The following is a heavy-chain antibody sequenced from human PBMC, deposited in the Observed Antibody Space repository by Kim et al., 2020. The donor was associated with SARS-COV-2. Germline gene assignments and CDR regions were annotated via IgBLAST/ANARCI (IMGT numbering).Heavy chain of an antibody. CDR1: GGSFSGYY. CDR3: ARDLWGAAAGTLVWYYYYYFDV. D-gene: IGHD6-13*01. Sequence: SETLSLTCAVYGGSFSGYYLNWIRQPPGKGLEWIGEINHSGRTNYNPTLKSRVTISVNTSKNQFSLNLSSVTAADTAVYDCARDLWGAAAGTLVWYYYYYFDVWGKGTPVNVSS. CDR2: INHSGRT. J-gene: IGHJ6*03. V-gene: IGHV4-34*01.